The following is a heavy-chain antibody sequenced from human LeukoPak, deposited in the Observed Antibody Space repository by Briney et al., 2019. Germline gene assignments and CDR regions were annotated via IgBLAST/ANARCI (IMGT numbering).Heavy chain of an antibody. CDR3: ATRGLSGYYYGMDV. CDR1: GFTVSRNY. J-gene: IGHJ6*02. CDR2: ITSAGST. D-gene: IGHD3-10*01. V-gene: IGHV3-66*01. Sequence: GGSLRLSCAASGFTVSRNYMSWARLAPGKGLEWVSIITSAGSTHYATSVKARFTISRDNSKNTVYLQMNSLRAEDTAVYYCATRGLSGYYYGMDVWGQGTTVTVFS.